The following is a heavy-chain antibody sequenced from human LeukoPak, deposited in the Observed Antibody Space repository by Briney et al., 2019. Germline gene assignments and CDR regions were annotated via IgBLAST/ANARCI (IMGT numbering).Heavy chain of an antibody. Sequence: KPSETLSLTGAGSGGSFSGYYWTWIRQPPGKGLEWIGEINHSGSANYNPSLKSRVTISLDTSKNQFSLKLSSVTAADTAVYYCARGQGTVTTHWGQGTLVTVSS. J-gene: IGHJ4*02. CDR2: INHSGSA. CDR3: ARGQGTVTTH. CDR1: GGSFSGYY. D-gene: IGHD4-17*01. V-gene: IGHV4-34*01.